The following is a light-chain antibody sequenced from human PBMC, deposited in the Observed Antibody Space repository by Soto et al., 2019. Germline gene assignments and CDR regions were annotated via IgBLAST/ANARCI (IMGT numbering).Light chain of an antibody. J-gene: IGKJ4*01. CDR1: QNVSRW. Sequence: IQVTQSPSAASASVGDRVTITCRTSQNVSRWLAWSQQKPGKATELLIYSASTLQAGVPSRFSGSGSGTDFTLTISSLQPEDFATYYCQPANSFPLTFGGGTKVEIK. CDR3: QPANSFPLT. V-gene: IGKV1-12*01. CDR2: SAS.